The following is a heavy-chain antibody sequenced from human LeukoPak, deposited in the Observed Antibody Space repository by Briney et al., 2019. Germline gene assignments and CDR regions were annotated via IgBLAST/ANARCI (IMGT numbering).Heavy chain of an antibody. D-gene: IGHD1-1*01. V-gene: IGHV1-2*02. CDR2: INPNSGGT. CDR3: ARVDGGGKTVRFDP. CDR1: GYTFTGYY. J-gene: IGHJ5*02. Sequence: ASVKVSCKASGYTFTGYYMHWVRQAPEQGLEWMGWINPNSGGTNYAQKFQGRVTMTRDTSISTAYMELSRLRSDDTAVYYCARVDGGGKTVRFDPWGQGTLVTVSS.